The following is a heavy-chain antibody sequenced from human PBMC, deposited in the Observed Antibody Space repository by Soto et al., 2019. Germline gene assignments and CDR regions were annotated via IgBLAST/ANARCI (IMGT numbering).Heavy chain of an antibody. V-gene: IGHV3-30-3*01. J-gene: IGHJ6*02. CDR2: MSYDGATK. CDR3: AKASCSSTSCPDYYYGMDV. D-gene: IGHD2-2*01. Sequence: TGGSLRLSCAASGFIFSNYVMYWVRQAPGKGLEWVAFMSYDGATKYYADSVKGRFTISRDNSKNTLYLQMNSLRAEDTAVYYCAKASCSSTSCPDYYYGMDVWGQGTTVTVSS. CDR1: GFIFSNYV.